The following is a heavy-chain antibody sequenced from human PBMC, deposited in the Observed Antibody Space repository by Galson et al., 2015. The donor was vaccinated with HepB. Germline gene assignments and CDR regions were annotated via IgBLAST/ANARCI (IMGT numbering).Heavy chain of an antibody. J-gene: IGHJ4*02. CDR2: ISGRGGTI. D-gene: IGHD1-26*01. Sequence: SLRLSCAASGCTFSSCAMSWVRQAPGKGLEWGSVISGRGGTIYYADSVKVRFTISRDNSKNTLYLQTNSLRAEDTALYYCAKLHGMKWREYCFDYWGQGTLATVSS. V-gene: IGHV3-23*01. CDR3: AKLHGMKWREYCFDY. CDR1: GCTFSSCA.